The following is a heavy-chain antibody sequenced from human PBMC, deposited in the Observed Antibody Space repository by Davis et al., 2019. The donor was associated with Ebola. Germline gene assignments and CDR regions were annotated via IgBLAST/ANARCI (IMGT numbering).Heavy chain of an antibody. CDR1: GFTFSSYG. J-gene: IGHJ6*04. D-gene: IGHD2-15*01. V-gene: IGHV3-30*03. Sequence: GGSLRLSCAASGFTFSSYGMHWVRQAPGKGLEWVAVISYDGSNKYYADSVKGRFTISRDNSKNTLYLQMNSLRAEDTAVYYCARDAQVTPLLFSDYGMDVWGKGTTVTVSS. CDR3: ARDAQVTPLLFSDYGMDV. CDR2: ISYDGSNK.